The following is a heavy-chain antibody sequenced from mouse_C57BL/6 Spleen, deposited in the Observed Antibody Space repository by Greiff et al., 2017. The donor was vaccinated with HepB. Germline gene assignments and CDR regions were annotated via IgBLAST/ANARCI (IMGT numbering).Heavy chain of an antibody. J-gene: IGHJ4*01. CDR2: IHPNSGST. Sequence: QVQLQQPGAELVKPGASVKLSCKASGYTFTSYWMHWVKQRPGQGLEWIAMIHPNSGSTNYNEKFKSKATLTVDKSSSTAYMQLSSLTSEDSAVYYCARGGRAYAMDYWGQGTSVTVSS. CDR1: GYTFTSYW. CDR3: ARGGRAYAMDY. D-gene: IGHD3-3*01. V-gene: IGHV1-64*01.